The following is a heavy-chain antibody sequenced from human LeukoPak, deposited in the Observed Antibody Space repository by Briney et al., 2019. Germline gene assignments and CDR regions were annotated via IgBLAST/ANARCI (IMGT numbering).Heavy chain of an antibody. CDR1: GGSISNYY. D-gene: IGHD3-9*01. Sequence: SETLSLTCTVSGGSISNYYWSWIRQPAGKGLEWIGRIYTSGSTNYNPSLKSRVTMSIDTSKNQFSLKLSSVTAADTAVYYCARELTGLNDAFDIWGQGTMVTVSS. CDR2: IYTSGST. V-gene: IGHV4-4*07. J-gene: IGHJ3*02. CDR3: ARELTGLNDAFDI.